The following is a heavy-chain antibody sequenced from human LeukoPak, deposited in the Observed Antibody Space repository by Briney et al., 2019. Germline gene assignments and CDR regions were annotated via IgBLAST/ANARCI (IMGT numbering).Heavy chain of an antibody. D-gene: IGHD3-22*01. J-gene: IGHJ4*02. V-gene: IGHV3-7*03. CDR3: ARVSYYDSSGYYFLSYVDY. Sequence: PGGSLRLSCAASGFTFSSYWMSWVRQAPGKGLEWVANIKQDGSEKNYVDSVKGRFTISRDNARNSLYLQMNSLRAEDTAVYYCARVSYYDSSGYYFLSYVDYWGQGTLVTVSS. CDR1: GFTFSSYW. CDR2: IKQDGSEK.